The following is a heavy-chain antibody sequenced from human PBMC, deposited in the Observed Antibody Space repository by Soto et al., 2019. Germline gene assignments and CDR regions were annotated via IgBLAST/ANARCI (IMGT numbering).Heavy chain of an antibody. D-gene: IGHD1-26*01. J-gene: IGHJ3*02. CDR1: GFTFSSYS. CDR2: ISSSSSTI. V-gene: IGHV3-48*02. CDR3: ARFEVGATLSLHDPFDI. Sequence: PGGSLRLSCAASGFTFSSYSMNWGRQAPGKGLEWVSYISSSSSTIYYADSVGGRFTISRDNAKNSLYLQMNSLRDEDTAVYYCARFEVGATLSLHDPFDIWGQGTMVTVSS.